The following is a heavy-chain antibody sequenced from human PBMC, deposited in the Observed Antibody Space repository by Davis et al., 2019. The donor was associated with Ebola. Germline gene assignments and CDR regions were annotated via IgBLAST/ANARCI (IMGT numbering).Heavy chain of an antibody. CDR1: GYNFTSSA. J-gene: IGHJ5*02. CDR3: ARGKTVAGTRGLSWFDP. D-gene: IGHD6-19*01. Sequence: ASVKVSCKASGYNFTSSAMHRVRQAPGHRLERMGWINGGNGDTKYSQKFRDRVTITRDTSASTSYMELSSLRSEDTAVFYCARGKTVAGTRGLSWFDPWGPGTLVTVSS. CDR2: INGGNGDT. V-gene: IGHV1-3*01.